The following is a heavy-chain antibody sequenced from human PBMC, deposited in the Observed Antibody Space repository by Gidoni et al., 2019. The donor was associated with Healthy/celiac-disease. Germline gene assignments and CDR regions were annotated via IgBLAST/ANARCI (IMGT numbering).Heavy chain of an antibody. CDR3: ARLTDYYYYGMDV. CDR2: IFSNDEK. CDR1: GFTLSNARMV. Sequence: QVTVKESGPVLVKPTESLTLTGTVSGFTLSNARMVVSWIRQPPGKALEWLAHIFSNDEKSYSTSLKSRLTISKDTSKSQVVLTMTNMDPVDTATYYCARLTDYYYYGMDVWGQGTTVTVSS. V-gene: IGHV2-26*01. J-gene: IGHJ6*02.